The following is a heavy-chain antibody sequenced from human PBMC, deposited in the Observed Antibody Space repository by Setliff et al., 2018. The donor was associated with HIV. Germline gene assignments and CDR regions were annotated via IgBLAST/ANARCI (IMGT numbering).Heavy chain of an antibody. CDR1: GGSISSYY. CDR3: ARNPCSGGSCPDAFDI. V-gene: IGHV4-59*01. J-gene: IGHJ3*02. CDR2: IYYSGST. D-gene: IGHD2-15*01. Sequence: PSETLSLTCTVSGGSISSYYWSWIRQPPGKGLEWIGYIYYSGSTNYNPSPKSRVTISVDTSKNQFSLKLSSVTAADTAVYYCARNPCSGGSCPDAFDIWGQGTMVT.